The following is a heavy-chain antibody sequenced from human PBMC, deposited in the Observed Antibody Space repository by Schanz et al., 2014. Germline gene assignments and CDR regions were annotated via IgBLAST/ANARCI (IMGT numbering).Heavy chain of an antibody. V-gene: IGHV1-69*02. CDR2: IIPVLNIA. CDR1: GGTFSSYT. CDR3: ARGPLGTSP. D-gene: IGHD5-12*01. J-gene: IGHJ5*02. Sequence: QLQLVQSGAEVKKPGSSVKVSCKLSGGTFSSYTISWMRQAPGQGLEWMGKIIPVLNIATYAQRFQGRVSITADTSTNTAYMELSSLTSEDTAVYYCARGPLGTSPWGQGTLXTVSS.